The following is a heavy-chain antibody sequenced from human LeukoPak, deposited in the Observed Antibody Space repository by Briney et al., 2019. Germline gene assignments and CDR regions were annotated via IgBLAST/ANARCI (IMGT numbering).Heavy chain of an antibody. Sequence: ASVKVSCKASGYTFTSYYMHWVRQAPGQGLEWMGIINPSGGSTTYAQKFQGRVTMTRDMSTSTAYMELRSLRSDDTAVYYCARVALLRHDYWGQGTLVTVSS. CDR1: GYTFTSYY. D-gene: IGHD4-17*01. CDR2: INPSGGST. V-gene: IGHV1-46*01. CDR3: ARVALLRHDY. J-gene: IGHJ4*02.